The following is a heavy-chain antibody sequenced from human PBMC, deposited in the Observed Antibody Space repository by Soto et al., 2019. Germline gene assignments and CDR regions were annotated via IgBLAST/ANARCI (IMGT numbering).Heavy chain of an antibody. Sequence: ASVKVSCKASGYTFTGYYMHWVRQAPGQGLEWMGWINPNSGGTNYAQKFQGRVTMTRDTSISTAYMELSRLRSDDTAVYYCAVLAIVVVAAPPWFDPWGPGTMVTVYS. CDR1: GYTFTGYY. J-gene: IGHJ5*02. CDR3: AVLAIVVVAAPPWFDP. CDR2: INPNSGGT. V-gene: IGHV1-2*02. D-gene: IGHD2-15*01.